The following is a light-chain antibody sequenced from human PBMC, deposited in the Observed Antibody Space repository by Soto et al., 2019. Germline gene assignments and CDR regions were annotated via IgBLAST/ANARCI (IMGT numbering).Light chain of an antibody. CDR2: KAS. J-gene: IGKJ1*01. Sequence: DTQMTQSPSTLSVSVGDRVTITCLASQTISSWLAWYQQKPGKAPKLLIYKASTLKSGVPSRFSGSGSGTEFTLTISSLQPDDFATYYCQHYNSYSEAFGQGTKVDIK. CDR3: QHYNSYSEA. CDR1: QTISSW. V-gene: IGKV1-5*03.